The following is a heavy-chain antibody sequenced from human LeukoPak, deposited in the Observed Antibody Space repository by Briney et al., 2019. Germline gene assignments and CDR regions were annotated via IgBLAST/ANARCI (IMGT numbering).Heavy chain of an antibody. CDR2: IYAGGST. V-gene: IGHV4-61*02. CDR1: GASITSGTYY. J-gene: IGHJ3*02. D-gene: IGHD3-16*02. CDR3: ARDPYVDYDYVWGSYRHDAFDI. Sequence: PSETLSLTCIVSGASITSGTYYWTWIRQPAGKGLEWIGRIYAGGSTNYNPSLKSRLTMSIDTSKNQFSLKLSSVTAADTAVYYCARDPYVDYDYVWGSYRHDAFDIWGQGTMVTVSS.